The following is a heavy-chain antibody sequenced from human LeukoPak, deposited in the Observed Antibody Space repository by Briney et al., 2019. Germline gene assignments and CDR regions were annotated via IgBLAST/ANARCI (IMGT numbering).Heavy chain of an antibody. J-gene: IGHJ4*02. CDR3: AKENWIYDY. D-gene: IGHD1-7*01. CDR2: INPNSGGT. Sequence: ASVQVSCKASGYTFTAYHMHWVRQAPGQGLEWMGWINPNSGGTNYAQKFQGRVTLTRDTSITTAYMELSRLTSDDTAVYYCAKENWIYDYWGQGTLVTVSS. CDR1: GYTFTAYH. V-gene: IGHV1-2*02.